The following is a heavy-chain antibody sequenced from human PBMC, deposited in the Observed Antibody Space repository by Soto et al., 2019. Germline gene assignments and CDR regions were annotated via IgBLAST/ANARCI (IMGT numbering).Heavy chain of an antibody. CDR1: GYTFTSYG. Sequence: ASVKVFCKASGYTFTSYGISWVRQAPGQGLEWMGWISAYNGNTNYAQKLQGRVTMTTDTSTSTAYMELRSLRSDDTAVYYCARDLVPYAMVVAGDYWGQGTLVTVSS. CDR3: ARDLVPYAMVVAGDY. V-gene: IGHV1-18*01. CDR2: ISAYNGNT. D-gene: IGHD2-15*01. J-gene: IGHJ4*02.